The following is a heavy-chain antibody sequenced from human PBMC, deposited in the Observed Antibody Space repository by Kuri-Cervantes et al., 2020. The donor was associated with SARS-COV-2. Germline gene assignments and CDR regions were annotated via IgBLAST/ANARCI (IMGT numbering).Heavy chain of an antibody. J-gene: IGHJ3*01. Sequence: SQTLSLTCAVYGGSFSGYYWSWIRQPPGKGLEWIGRIHHSGSTYYNPSLKSRVTISVDTSKNQFSLKLSSVTAADTAVYYCARWQKYGSVSYSDAFDVWCQGTMVTVSS. V-gene: IGHV4-34*01. CDR1: GGSFSGYY. CDR2: IHHSGST. CDR3: ARWQKYGSVSYSDAFDV. D-gene: IGHD3-10*01.